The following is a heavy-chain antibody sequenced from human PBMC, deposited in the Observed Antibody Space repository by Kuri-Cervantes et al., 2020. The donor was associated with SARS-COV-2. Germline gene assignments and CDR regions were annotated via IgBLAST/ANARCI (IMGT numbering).Heavy chain of an antibody. CDR1: GFSFSSYN. J-gene: IGHJ6*02. CDR2: ISYSSFYI. CDR3: ARAIGYYYYYGMDV. D-gene: IGHD2/OR15-2a*01. V-gene: IGHV3-21*04. Sequence: GGSLRLSCAASGFSFSSYNMNWVRQAPGKGLEWVSSISYSSFYIYYADSVKGRFTISRDNSKNTLYLQMNSLRAEDTAVYYCARAIGYYYYYGMDVWGQGTTVTVSS.